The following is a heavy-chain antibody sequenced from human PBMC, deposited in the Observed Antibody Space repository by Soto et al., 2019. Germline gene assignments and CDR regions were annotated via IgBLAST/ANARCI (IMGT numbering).Heavy chain of an antibody. CDR1: GFTFSSYA. Sequence: GGSLRLSCAASGFTFSSYAMSCVRQAPGKGLEWVSAISGSGCTTYYADSVKGRFTISRDNSKNTLYLQMNSLRAEDTAVYYCAKGYGGKKAGFEYWGQGTLVTVSS. CDR2: ISGSGCTT. CDR3: AKGYGGKKAGFEY. D-gene: IGHD4-17*01. V-gene: IGHV3-23*01. J-gene: IGHJ4*02.